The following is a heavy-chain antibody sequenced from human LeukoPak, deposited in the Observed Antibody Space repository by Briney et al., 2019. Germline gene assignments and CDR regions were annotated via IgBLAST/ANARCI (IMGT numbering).Heavy chain of an antibody. CDR2: IIPIFGTA. CDR1: GGTFSSYA. V-gene: IGHV1-69*05. J-gene: IGHJ6*03. D-gene: IGHD3-10*01. Sequence: SVKVSCKASGGTFSSYAISWVRQAPGQGLEWMGGIIPIFGTANYAQKFQGRVTITTDESTSTAYMELSSLRSEDTAVYYCARSGSYYYYCYMDVWGKGTTVTVSS. CDR3: ARSGSYYYYCYMDV.